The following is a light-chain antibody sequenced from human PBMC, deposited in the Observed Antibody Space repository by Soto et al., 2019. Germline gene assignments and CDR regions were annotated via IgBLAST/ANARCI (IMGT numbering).Light chain of an antibody. CDR3: QQYGSSPYT. J-gene: IGKJ2*01. CDR2: GAS. V-gene: IGKV3-20*01. CDR1: QSVSSSY. Sequence: ELVLTQSPGTLSLSPGERATLSCRASQSVSSSYLAWYQQKPGQAPRLLIYGASSRATGIPDRFSGSGSGTDFTLTISRLEPEDFAAYYCQQYGSSPYTFGQGTKVEIK.